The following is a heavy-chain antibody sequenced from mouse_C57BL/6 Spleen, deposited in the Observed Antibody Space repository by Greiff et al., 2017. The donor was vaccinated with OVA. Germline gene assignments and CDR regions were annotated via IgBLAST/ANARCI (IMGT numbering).Heavy chain of an antibody. D-gene: IGHD2-3*01. CDR1: GFTFSDYG. V-gene: IGHV5-17*01. CDR2: ISSGSSSI. Sequence: EVQLVESGGGLVKPGGSLKLSCAASGFTFSDYGMHWVRQAPEKGLEWVAYISSGSSSIYYADTVKGRFTISRDNAKNTLFLQMTSLRSEDSAMYYCATYDGYYVDYWGQGTTLTVSS. CDR3: ATYDGYYVDY. J-gene: IGHJ2*01.